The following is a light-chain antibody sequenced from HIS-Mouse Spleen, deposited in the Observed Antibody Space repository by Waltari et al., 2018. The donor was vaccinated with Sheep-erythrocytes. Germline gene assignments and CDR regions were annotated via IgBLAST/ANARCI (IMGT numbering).Light chain of an antibody. CDR2: EGS. V-gene: IGLV2-23*01. Sequence: QSALTQPASVSGSPGQSITISCTGTSSDVGRYNLVSWYQQHPGKAPKLMIYEGSKRPPRVFNRFSGSKAGNMASLTIVGLQAEDEADYYCCSYAGSSTPWVFGGGTKLTVL. J-gene: IGLJ3*02. CDR3: CSYAGSSTPWV. CDR1: SSDVGRYNL.